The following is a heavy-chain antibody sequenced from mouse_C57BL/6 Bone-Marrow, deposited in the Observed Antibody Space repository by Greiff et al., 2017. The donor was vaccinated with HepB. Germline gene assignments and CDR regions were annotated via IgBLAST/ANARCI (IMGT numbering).Heavy chain of an antibody. CDR1: GYTFTSYW. CDR2: IYPGNSDT. J-gene: IGHJ2*01. CDR3: TRDYYYGSSSYFDY. Sequence: VQLQQSGTVLARPGASVKMSCKTSGYTFTSYWMHWVKQRPRQGLEWIGAIYPGNSDTSYNQKFKGKAKLTAVTSASTAYMELSSLTNEDSAVYYCTRDYYYGSSSYFDYWGQGTTLTVSS. D-gene: IGHD1-1*01. V-gene: IGHV1-5*01.